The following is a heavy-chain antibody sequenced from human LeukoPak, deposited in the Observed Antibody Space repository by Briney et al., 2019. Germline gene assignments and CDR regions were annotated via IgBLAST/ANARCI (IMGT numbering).Heavy chain of an antibody. Sequence: ASVKVSCKASGGTFSSYAISWVRQAPGQGLEWMGGIIPIFGTANYAQKFQGRVTITADESTSTAYMELSSLRSEDTAVYYCATVEAPTPSPTDYWGQGALVTVSS. CDR3: ATVEAPTPSPTDY. D-gene: IGHD4-23*01. CDR1: GGTFSSYA. V-gene: IGHV1-69*13. CDR2: IIPIFGTA. J-gene: IGHJ4*02.